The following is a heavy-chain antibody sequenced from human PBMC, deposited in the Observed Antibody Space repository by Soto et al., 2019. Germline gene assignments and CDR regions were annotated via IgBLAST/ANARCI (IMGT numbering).Heavy chain of an antibody. CDR3: ARRGVAGRKRWFDL. CDR1: GYSFSTYW. Sequence: EVQLVQSGAEVKMPGESLQISCKGSGYSFSTYWVAWVRQLPGKGLEWMGLIYPGDSDTRYSSSLQGQVTISADKSINTAYLPWTSLKASDTATYYCARRGVAGRKRWFDLWGQGTLVTVSS. CDR2: IYPGDSDT. D-gene: IGHD6-13*01. V-gene: IGHV5-51*01. J-gene: IGHJ5*02.